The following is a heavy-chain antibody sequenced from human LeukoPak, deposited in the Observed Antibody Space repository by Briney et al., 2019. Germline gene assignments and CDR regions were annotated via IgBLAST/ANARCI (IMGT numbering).Heavy chain of an antibody. CDR3: ARGLPRHGPMVRAVRGGNYFDY. J-gene: IGHJ4*02. D-gene: IGHD3-10*01. CDR1: GGSFSGYY. CDR2: INHSGST. Sequence: SETLSLTCAVYGGSFSGYYWSWIRQPPGKGLEWIGEINHSGSTNNNPSLKSRATISVDTSKNQFSLMLSSVTAADTAVYYCARGLPRHGPMVRAVRGGNYFDYWGQGTLVTVSS. V-gene: IGHV4-34*04.